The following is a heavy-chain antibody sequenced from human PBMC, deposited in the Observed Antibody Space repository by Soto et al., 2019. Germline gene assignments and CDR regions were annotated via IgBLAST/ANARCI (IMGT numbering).Heavy chain of an antibody. D-gene: IGHD6-19*01. Sequence: SVKVSCKASGGTFSSYAISWVRQAPGQGLEWMGGIIPIFGTANYAQKFQGRVTITADESTSTAYMELSSLRSEGTAVYYCAREGSSGGVGNWFDPWGQGTLVTVSS. CDR1: GGTFSSYA. J-gene: IGHJ5*02. CDR3: AREGSSGGVGNWFDP. CDR2: IIPIFGTA. V-gene: IGHV1-69*13.